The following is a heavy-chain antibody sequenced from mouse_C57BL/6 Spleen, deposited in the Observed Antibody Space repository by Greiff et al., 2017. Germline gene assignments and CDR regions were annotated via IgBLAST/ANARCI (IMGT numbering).Heavy chain of an antibody. CDR3: ARSSGYDYDVGRRYWYFYV. CDR2: IFPGSGST. CDR1: GYTFTDYY. V-gene: IGHV1-75*01. Sequence: QVQLQQSGPELVKPGASVKISCKASGYTFTDYYINWVKQRPGQGLEWIGWIFPGSGSTYYNEKFKGKATLTVDKSSSTAYMWLSSLTSEDSAVYFCARSSGYDYDVGRRYWYFYVWGTGATVTGSS. D-gene: IGHD2-4*01. J-gene: IGHJ1*03.